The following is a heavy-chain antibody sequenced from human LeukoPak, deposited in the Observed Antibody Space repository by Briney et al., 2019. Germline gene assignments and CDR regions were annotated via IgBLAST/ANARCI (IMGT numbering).Heavy chain of an antibody. Sequence: PSQTLSLTCAVSGGSISSGGYSWSWIRQPPGKGLEWIGYIYHSGSTYYNPSLKSRATISVDRSKNQFSLKLSSVTAADTAVYYCARGYYYDSSGYSHVLDLWGRGTLVTVSS. D-gene: IGHD3-22*01. CDR1: GGSISSGGYS. CDR3: ARGYYYDSSGYSHVLDL. V-gene: IGHV4-30-2*01. CDR2: IYHSGST. J-gene: IGHJ2*01.